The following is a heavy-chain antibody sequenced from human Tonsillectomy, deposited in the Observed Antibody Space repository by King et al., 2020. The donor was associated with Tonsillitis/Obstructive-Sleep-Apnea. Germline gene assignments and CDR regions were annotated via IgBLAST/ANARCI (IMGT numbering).Heavy chain of an antibody. Sequence: QLQLQESGPGLVKPSETLSLTCTVSGGSISRYYWSWIRQPPGKGLEWIGYIYYSGSTNYNPSLKSRVTISVDTSKNQFSLKLSSVTAADTAVYYCARDARGYCTNGVCDAFDIWGQGTMVTVSS. V-gene: IGHV4-59*01. J-gene: IGHJ3*02. D-gene: IGHD2-8*01. CDR1: GGSISRYY. CDR3: ARDARGYCTNGVCDAFDI. CDR2: IYYSGST.